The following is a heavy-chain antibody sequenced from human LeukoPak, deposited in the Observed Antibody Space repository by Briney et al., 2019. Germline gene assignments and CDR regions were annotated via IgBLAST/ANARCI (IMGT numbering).Heavy chain of an antibody. V-gene: IGHV1-8*01. CDR2: MNPNSGNT. CDR3: ALLGGVWRAEGFDY. D-gene: IGHD3-3*01. J-gene: IGHJ4*02. Sequence: ASVKVSCKASGYAFTSCDINWVRQATGQGLEWMGWMNPNSGNTGYAQKFQGRVTMTRNTSISTAYMELSSLRSEDTAVYYCALLGGVWRAEGFDYLCQGTLVTVSS. CDR1: GYAFTSCD.